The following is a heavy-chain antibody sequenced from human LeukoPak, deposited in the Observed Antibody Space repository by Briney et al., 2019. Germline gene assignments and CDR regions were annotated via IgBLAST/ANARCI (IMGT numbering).Heavy chain of an antibody. CDR1: GYTLTGYY. Sequence: ASVKVSCKASGYTLTGYYMHWVRQAPGQGLEWMGWVNPNSGGTNYAQKFQGRVTMTRDTSISTVYMELSRLRSDDTAVYYCARGYWGSVEDYFDCWGQGTLVTVSS. CDR2: VNPNSGGT. J-gene: IGHJ4*02. V-gene: IGHV1-2*02. CDR3: ARGYWGSVEDYFDC. D-gene: IGHD7-27*01.